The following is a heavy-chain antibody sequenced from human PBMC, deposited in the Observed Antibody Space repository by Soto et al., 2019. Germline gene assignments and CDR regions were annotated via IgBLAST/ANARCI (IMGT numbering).Heavy chain of an antibody. J-gene: IGHJ3*02. CDR3: ARDETPIAFDI. CDR1: GGTFSSYT. D-gene: IGHD2-2*02. CDR2: IIPILGIA. Sequence: QVQLVQSGAEVEKPGSSVKVSCKASGGTFSSYTISWVRQAPGQGLEWMGRIIPILGIANYAQKFQGRVTITADKSTSTAYMELSSLRSEDTAVYYCARDETPIAFDIWGQGTMVTVSS. V-gene: IGHV1-69*08.